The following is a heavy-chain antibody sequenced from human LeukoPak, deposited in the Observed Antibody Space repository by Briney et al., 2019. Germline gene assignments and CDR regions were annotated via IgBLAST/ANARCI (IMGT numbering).Heavy chain of an antibody. D-gene: IGHD1-26*01. J-gene: IGHJ3*02. V-gene: IGHV3-23*01. CDR1: GFTFSTYA. CDR2: LSSSATNT. Sequence: PGGSLRLSCVASGFTFSTYAFTWLRQAPGKGLEWVSTLSSSATNTYYADSVTGRFTISRDSSKNTLYLQMISLRAEDTAIYFCAKGSMVGATMAAFDIWGQGTMVTVSS. CDR3: AKGSMVGATMAAFDI.